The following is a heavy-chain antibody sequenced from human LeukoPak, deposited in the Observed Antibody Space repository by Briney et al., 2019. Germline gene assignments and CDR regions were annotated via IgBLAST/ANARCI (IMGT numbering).Heavy chain of an antibody. Sequence: ASVKVSCKASGLTFTGYYIYWVRQAPGQGLEWMGWIHPVTGDTNYAQKFQGRVTVSRDTSISTAYMELSRLRSDDTAVYYCVSYASRYNWLKVWGQGTPVTVSS. CDR1: GLTFTGYY. CDR3: VSYASRYNWLKV. J-gene: IGHJ4*02. D-gene: IGHD3-16*01. CDR2: IHPVTGDT. V-gene: IGHV1-2*02.